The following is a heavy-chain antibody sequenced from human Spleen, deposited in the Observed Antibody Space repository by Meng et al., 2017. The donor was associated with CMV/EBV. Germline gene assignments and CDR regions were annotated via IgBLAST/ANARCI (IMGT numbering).Heavy chain of an antibody. CDR1: GFTITNAW. CDR3: TTDSSFC. J-gene: IGHJ1*01. CDR2: IKRKIDGETS. Sequence: LRLSCVASGFTITNAWMTWVRQAPGKGLEWVGRIKRKIDGETSDFAAPVKGRFTFSRDDSKNMAWLQMNSLKTEDTAVYYCTTDSSFCWGQGTLVTVSS. D-gene: IGHD2-2*01. V-gene: IGHV3-15*01.